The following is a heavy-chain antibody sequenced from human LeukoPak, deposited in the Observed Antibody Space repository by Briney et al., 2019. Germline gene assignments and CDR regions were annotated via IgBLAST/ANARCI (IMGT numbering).Heavy chain of an antibody. CDR1: GYTFTSYY. Sequence: GASVKVSCKASGYTFTSYYIHWVRQAPGQGLEWMGRIIPILGIANYAQKFQGRVTITADKSTSTAYMELSSLRSEDTAVYYCASITPGGADSSGYEPSGDYYGMDVWGQGTTVTVSS. J-gene: IGHJ6*02. CDR3: ASITPGGADSSGYEPSGDYYGMDV. D-gene: IGHD3-22*01. V-gene: IGHV1-69*02. CDR2: IIPILGIA.